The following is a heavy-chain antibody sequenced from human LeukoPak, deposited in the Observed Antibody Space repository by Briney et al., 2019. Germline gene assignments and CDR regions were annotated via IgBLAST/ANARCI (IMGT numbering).Heavy chain of an antibody. Sequence: GAPVKVSCKASGYTFTGYYMHWVRQAPGQGLEWMGWINPNSGGTNYAQKFQGRVTMTRDTSISTAYMELSRLRSDDTAVYYCAYSSWSYYYYGMDVWGQGTTVTVSS. V-gene: IGHV1-2*02. CDR2: INPNSGGT. CDR3: AYSSWSYYYYGMDV. D-gene: IGHD2-15*01. J-gene: IGHJ6*02. CDR1: GYTFTGYY.